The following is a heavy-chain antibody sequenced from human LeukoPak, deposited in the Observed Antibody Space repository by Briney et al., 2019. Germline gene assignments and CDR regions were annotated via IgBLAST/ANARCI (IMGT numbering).Heavy chain of an antibody. J-gene: IGHJ4*02. CDR3: ARDSSGSSRPFDY. CDR2: ISSSGSTI. CDR1: GFTFSDYY. V-gene: IGHV3-11*01. D-gene: IGHD1-26*01. Sequence: GGSLRLSCAASGFTFSDYYMSWIRQAPGKGLEWVSYISSSGSTIYYAVSVKGRFTISRDNAKNPLYLQMNSLRAEDTAVYYCARDSSGSSRPFDYWGQGTLVTVSS.